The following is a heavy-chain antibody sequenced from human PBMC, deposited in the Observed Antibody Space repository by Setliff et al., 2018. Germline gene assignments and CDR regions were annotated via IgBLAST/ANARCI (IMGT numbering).Heavy chain of an antibody. D-gene: IGHD4-17*01. CDR3: ARDPLTTNRRRAFDI. Sequence: SETLSLTCTVSGGSTSSGSYYWSWVRQHPGKGLEWIGYIYYSGSTYYNPSLKSRVTISVDTSKNQFSLKLSSVTAADTAVYYCARDPLTTNRRRAFDIWGQGTMVTVSS. V-gene: IGHV4-31*03. J-gene: IGHJ3*02. CDR2: IYYSGST. CDR1: GGSTSSGSYY.